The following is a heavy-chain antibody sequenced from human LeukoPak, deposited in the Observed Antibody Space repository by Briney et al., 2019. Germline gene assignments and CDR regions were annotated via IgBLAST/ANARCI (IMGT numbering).Heavy chain of an antibody. D-gene: IGHD5-18*01. J-gene: IGHJ5*02. CDR2: ISGSGGST. Sequence: GGSLRLSFPASGFTFSSYAMSWVRPAPGKGLELVSAISGSGGSTYYADSVKGRFTISRDNSKNTLYLQMNSLRAEDTAVYYCAKDARGTAMHSGNWFDPWGQGTLVTVSS. CDR1: GFTFSSYA. V-gene: IGHV3-23*01. CDR3: AKDARGTAMHSGNWFDP.